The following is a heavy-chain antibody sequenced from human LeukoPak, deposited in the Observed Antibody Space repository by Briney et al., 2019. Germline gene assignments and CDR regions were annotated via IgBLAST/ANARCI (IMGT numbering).Heavy chain of an antibody. CDR2: ISSDGGNT. CDR3: ARDAARYGSGWYYDF. Sequence: GGSLRLSCATSAFTFSSSAMSWVRQAPGKGLEWVSAISSDGGNTYYADSVKGRFTISRDISRNTLYLQMSSLRAEDTAVYYCARDAARYGSGWYYDFWGQGTLVTVSS. V-gene: IGHV3-23*01. J-gene: IGHJ4*02. CDR1: AFTFSSSA. D-gene: IGHD6-19*01.